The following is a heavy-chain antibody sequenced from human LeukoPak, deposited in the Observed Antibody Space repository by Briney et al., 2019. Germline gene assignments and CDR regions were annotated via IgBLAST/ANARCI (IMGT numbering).Heavy chain of an antibody. CDR1: GYSISSGYY. CDR2: IYHSGST. J-gene: IGHJ4*02. Sequence: SETLSLTCAVSGYSISSGYYWGWIRQPPGKGLEWIGSIYHSGSTYYNPSLKSRVTISVDTSKNQFSLKLSSVTAADTAVYYCARQGDYDFWSGYYHRYFDHWGQGTLVTVSS. D-gene: IGHD3-3*01. CDR3: ARQGDYDFWSGYYHRYFDH. V-gene: IGHV4-38-2*01.